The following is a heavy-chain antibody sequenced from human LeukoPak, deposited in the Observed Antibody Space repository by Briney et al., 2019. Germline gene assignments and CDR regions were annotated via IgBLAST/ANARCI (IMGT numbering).Heavy chain of an antibody. CDR2: VCSYGSAK. CDR1: GVTFSSYG. J-gene: IGHJ6*03. CDR3: TKGSFDSSNNRCPKYYYDMDV. V-gene: IGHV3-30*02. D-gene: IGHD2/OR15-2a*01. Sequence: WGSLTLSCTASGVTFSSYGLHWVRQAPGTGLEWVGFVCSYGSAKYSTESVNGRFTISRDNSRTALNLQINSLSTEDTAVYYCTKGSFDSSNNRCPKYYYDMDVWGNGTTVTVAS.